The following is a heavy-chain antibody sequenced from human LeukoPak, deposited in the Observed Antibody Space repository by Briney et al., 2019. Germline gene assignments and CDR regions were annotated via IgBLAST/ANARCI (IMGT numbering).Heavy chain of an antibody. Sequence: GGSLRLSCAASGFTFSDYYMSWIRQAPGKGLEWVSYISSSGSTIYYADSVKGRFTISRDHAKNSLYLQMNRRRAEGTAVYYWARGRKAFDYWGQGTLVTVSS. CDR3: ARGRKAFDY. CDR1: GFTFSDYY. D-gene: IGHD1-14*01. V-gene: IGHV3-11*01. CDR2: ISSSGSTI. J-gene: IGHJ4*02.